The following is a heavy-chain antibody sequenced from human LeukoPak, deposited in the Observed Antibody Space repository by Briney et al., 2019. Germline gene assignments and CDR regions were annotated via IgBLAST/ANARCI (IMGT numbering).Heavy chain of an antibody. V-gene: IGHV3-30*02. CDR3: ATFRTVVGPDAKKFDH. CDR2: IRYDGRNK. CDR1: GLSFSEYG. D-gene: IGHD2-2*01. Sequence: QSGGSLRLSCAASGLSFSEYGIHWVRQAPGKGLEWVAFIRYDGRNKYYADSMKGRFTISRDNSKHTVYLQVNSLTVEDTAVYYCATFRTVVGPDAKKFDHWGQGTLVIVSS. J-gene: IGHJ4*02.